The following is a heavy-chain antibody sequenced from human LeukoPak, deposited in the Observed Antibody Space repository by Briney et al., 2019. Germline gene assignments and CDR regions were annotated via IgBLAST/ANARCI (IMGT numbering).Heavy chain of an antibody. CDR3: AGRLWRRDGYNLSAFDI. Sequence: SQTLSLTCTVSGGSISSGGYYWSWIRQHPGKGLEWIGYVYYSGSTNYNPSLKSRVTISVDTSKNQFSLKLSSVTAADTAVYYCAGRLWRRDGYNLSAFDIWGQGTMVTVSS. CDR2: VYYSGST. V-gene: IGHV4-31*03. D-gene: IGHD5-24*01. CDR1: GGSISSGGYY. J-gene: IGHJ3*02.